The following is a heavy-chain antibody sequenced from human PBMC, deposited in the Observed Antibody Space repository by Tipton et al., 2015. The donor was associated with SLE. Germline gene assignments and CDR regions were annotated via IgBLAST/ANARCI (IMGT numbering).Heavy chain of an antibody. CDR2: ISRDSRDM. CDR3: ASLPSSGGAHY. Sequence: LRLSCATSGFTFTSYTMNWVRQAPGKGLEWVSSISRDSRDMYYADSVRGRFAISRDNARKSLYLQMNNLRVEDTALYFCASLPSSGGAHYWGQGTLVTVSS. D-gene: IGHD3-16*01. V-gene: IGHV3-21*01. CDR1: GFTFTSYT. J-gene: IGHJ4*02.